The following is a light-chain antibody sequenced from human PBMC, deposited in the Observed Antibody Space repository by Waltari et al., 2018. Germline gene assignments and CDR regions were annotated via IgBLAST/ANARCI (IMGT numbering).Light chain of an antibody. V-gene: IGKV1-8*01. CDR2: AAS. J-gene: IGKJ4*01. Sequence: AIRMTQSPSSLSASTGDRVTITCRASQGISSYLAWYQQKPGKAPKLLIYAASTLQIGVPSRFSGSGSGTDFTLTISCLQSEDFATYYCQQYYSYPVTFGGVTKVEIK. CDR3: QQYYSYPVT. CDR1: QGISSY.